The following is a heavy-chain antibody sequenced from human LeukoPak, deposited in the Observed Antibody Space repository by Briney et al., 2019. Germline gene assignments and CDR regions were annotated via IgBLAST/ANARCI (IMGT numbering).Heavy chain of an antibody. J-gene: IGHJ4*02. Sequence: AGGSLRLSWAASGFTLRSNAMNGVGQAQGKGREGGEVISYDGSNKYYADSVKGRFTISRDNSKNTLYLQMNSLRAEDTAVYYCARDLDGSGSYYRCPGYWGQGTLVTVSS. CDR1: GFTLRSNA. CDR2: ISYDGSNK. V-gene: IGHV3-30-3*01. CDR3: ARDLDGSGSYYRCPGY. D-gene: IGHD3-10*01.